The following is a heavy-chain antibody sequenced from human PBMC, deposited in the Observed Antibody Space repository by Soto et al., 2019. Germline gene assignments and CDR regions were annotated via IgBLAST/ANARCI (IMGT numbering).Heavy chain of an antibody. CDR3: AREWSAFDY. J-gene: IGHJ4*02. D-gene: IGHD2-15*01. CDR2: MYSSGSR. Sequence: QVQLQESGPGLVKPSETLFLTCTVSGVSITSYKWSWIRQSPGKGLEWIAYMYSSGSRSDNPSLKSRVTISVDTSRNQYSLQLNSATAADTAVYYCAREWSAFDYWGQGILVTVSS. V-gene: IGHV4-4*08. CDR1: GVSITSYK.